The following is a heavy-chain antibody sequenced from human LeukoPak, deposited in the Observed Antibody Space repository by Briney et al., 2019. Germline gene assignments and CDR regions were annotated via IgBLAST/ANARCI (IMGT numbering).Heavy chain of an antibody. CDR3: ARGTMGAAAYY. J-gene: IGHJ4*02. CDR2: IYYSGST. V-gene: IGHV4-39*07. D-gene: IGHD6-13*01. CDR1: GGSISSSSYY. Sequence: SETLSLTCTVSGGSISSSSYYWGWIRQPPGKGLEWIGSIYYSGSTYYNPSLRSRVTISVDTSKNQFSLNLRSVTAADTAVYYCARGTMGAAAYYWGQGTLVTVSS.